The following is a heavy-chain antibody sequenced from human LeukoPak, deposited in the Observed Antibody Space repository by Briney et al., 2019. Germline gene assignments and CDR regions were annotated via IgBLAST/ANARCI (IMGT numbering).Heavy chain of an antibody. V-gene: IGHV3-9*01. CDR1: GFTFDDYA. CDR2: ISWNSGSI. D-gene: IGHD3-9*01. Sequence: GGSLTLSCAASGFTFDDYAMHWVRQAPGKGLEWVSGISWNSGSIDYADSVKGRFTISRDNAKNFLYLQMNSLRTEDTALYYCATGRYFDWPEVFKYWGQGTLVIVSS. J-gene: IGHJ4*02. CDR3: ATGRYFDWPEVFKY.